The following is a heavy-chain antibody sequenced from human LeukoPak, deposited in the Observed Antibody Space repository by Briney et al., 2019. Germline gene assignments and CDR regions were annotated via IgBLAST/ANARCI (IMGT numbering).Heavy chain of an antibody. V-gene: IGHV3-7*01. D-gene: IGHD4-17*01. CDR3: GPESYDYGDGGY. J-gene: IGHJ4*02. CDR1: VFPFCSYW. Sequence: GGSLRLSCAASVFPFCSYWVRGVPQAPGGGLEGVGNIMPYGSEKYSVVSVRGRFTISRDNANNSLYLHMNSLRVEDTAVYYRGPESYDYGDGGYWGQGTLVTVSS. CDR2: IMPYGSEK.